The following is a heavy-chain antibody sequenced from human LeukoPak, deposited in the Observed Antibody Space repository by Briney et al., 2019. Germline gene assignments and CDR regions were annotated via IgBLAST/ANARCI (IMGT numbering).Heavy chain of an antibody. J-gene: IGHJ4*02. V-gene: IGHV4-61*01. CDR3: ARAHSSGRTFDY. D-gene: IGHD6-19*01. Sequence: SETLSLTCTVSGGSVSSGSYYWSWIRQPPGEGLEWIGYIYYSGSTNYNPSLKSRVTISVDTSKNQFSLKLSSVTAADTAAYYCARAHSSGRTFDYWGQGTLVTVSS. CDR2: IYYSGST. CDR1: GGSVSSGSYY.